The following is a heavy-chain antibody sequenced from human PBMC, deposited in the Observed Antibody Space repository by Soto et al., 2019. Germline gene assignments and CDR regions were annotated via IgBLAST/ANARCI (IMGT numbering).Heavy chain of an antibody. J-gene: IGHJ6*02. Sequence: PSQTLSLTCAISGDSVSSNSAAWNWVRQSPSRGLEWLGRTYYRSKWYDDYVVSVKSRITISPDTSKNQFSLHLKSVTPEDTAVYYCARGAGRGYCSGNTCYSPYNYYGMDVWGQGTTVTVSS. CDR3: ARGAGRGYCSGNTCYSPYNYYGMDV. D-gene: IGHD2-15*01. CDR1: GDSVSSNSAA. V-gene: IGHV6-1*01. CDR2: TYYRSKWYD.